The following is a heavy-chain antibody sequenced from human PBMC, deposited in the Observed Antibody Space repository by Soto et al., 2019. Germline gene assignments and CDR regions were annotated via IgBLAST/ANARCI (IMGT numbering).Heavy chain of an antibody. J-gene: IGHJ6*02. CDR3: ARDWARIEVAGYYYYYGMDV. Sequence: TLSLTFTVSGGSVSSGDYYWSWIRQPPGKGLEWIGYIYYSGSTYYNPSLKSRVTISVDTSKNQFSLKLSSVTAADTAVYYCARDWARIEVAGYYYYYGMDVWAQRTTVTVSS. CDR2: IYYSGST. CDR1: GGSVSSGDYY. D-gene: IGHD6-19*01. V-gene: IGHV4-30-4*01.